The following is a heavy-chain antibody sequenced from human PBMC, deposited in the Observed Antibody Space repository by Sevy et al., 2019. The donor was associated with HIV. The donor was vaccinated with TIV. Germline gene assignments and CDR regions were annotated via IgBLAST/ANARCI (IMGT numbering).Heavy chain of an antibody. D-gene: IGHD2-15*01. Sequence: GGSLRLSCAASGFTFSSYAMHWVRQAPGKGLEWVAVISYDGSNKYYADSVKGRFTISRDNSKYTLYLQMNSLRAEDTAVYYCARESAYCSGGSCYSGYFDYWGQGTLVTVSS. V-gene: IGHV3-30-3*01. CDR1: GFTFSSYA. J-gene: IGHJ4*02. CDR3: ARESAYCSGGSCYSGYFDY. CDR2: ISYDGSNK.